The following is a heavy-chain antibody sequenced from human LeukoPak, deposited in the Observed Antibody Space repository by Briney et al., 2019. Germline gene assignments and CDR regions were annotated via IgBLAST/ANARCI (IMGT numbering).Heavy chain of an antibody. J-gene: IGHJ4*02. D-gene: IGHD2-15*01. V-gene: IGHV1-46*01. CDR3: ARIDRSGAYDS. CDR2: INPSSGGT. Sequence: ASVKVSCKASGYTFTSYYMHWVRQAPGQGLEWMGIINPSSGGTSYAQKFQGRVTMTRDTSTSTVYMELSSLRPEDTAVYYCARIDRSGAYDSWGQGTLVTVSS. CDR1: GYTFTSYY.